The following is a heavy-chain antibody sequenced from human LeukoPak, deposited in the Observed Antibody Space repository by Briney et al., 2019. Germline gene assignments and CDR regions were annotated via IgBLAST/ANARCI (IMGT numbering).Heavy chain of an antibody. Sequence: GGSLRLSCSASGFTFENYVMSWFRQAAGKGLEWVGFIRSNTYGGTTEYVASVTGRFTISRDDSKRIAYLQMNNLKTEDTAVYYCGHSFGFVWGRGTLVTVSS. D-gene: IGHD3-3*01. CDR2: IRSNTYGGTT. CDR3: GHSFGFV. J-gene: IGHJ4*02. V-gene: IGHV3-49*03. CDR1: GFTFENYV.